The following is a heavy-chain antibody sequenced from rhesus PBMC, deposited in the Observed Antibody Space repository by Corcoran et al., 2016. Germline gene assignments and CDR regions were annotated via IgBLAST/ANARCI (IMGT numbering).Heavy chain of an antibody. CDR2: IKNKADGGTA. V-gene: IGHV3-16*02. CDR3: TRALPGQYNRFDV. J-gene: IGHJ5-1*01. Sequence: EVQVVESGGGLVQPGGSLRLSCAASGFTFSNYWMSWVRQAPGKGLDWVGRIKNKADGGTAAYAESVKGRFTISRDDSKNTLYLQMNSVNTEGTAVYYCTRALPGQYNRFDVWGPGVLVTVSS. CDR1: GFTFSNYW.